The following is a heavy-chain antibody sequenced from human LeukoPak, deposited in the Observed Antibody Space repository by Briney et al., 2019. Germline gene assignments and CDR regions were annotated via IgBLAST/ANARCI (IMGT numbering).Heavy chain of an antibody. CDR3: ARDILAKDAFDI. CDR1: GGSFSGYY. J-gene: IGHJ3*02. V-gene: IGHV4-34*01. D-gene: IGHD1-26*01. Sequence: PSETLSLTCAVYGGSFSGYYWSWIRQPPGKGLEWIGEIYYSGSTNYNPSLKSRVTISVDTSKNQFSLKLSSVTAADTAVYYCARDILAKDAFDIWGQGTMVTVSS. CDR2: IYYSGST.